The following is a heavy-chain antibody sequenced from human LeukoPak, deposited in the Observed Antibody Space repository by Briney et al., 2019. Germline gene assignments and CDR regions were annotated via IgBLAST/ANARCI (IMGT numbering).Heavy chain of an antibody. Sequence: PGGSLRLSCAASGFSFHDYDMHWVRQAPRKGLGWVAGITWDSGRIGYADSVTGRFTVSRDNAQNSLYLQMNSLRPEDTALYYCAKDLDASGRQNDYYYYGMDVWGQGTTVTVSS. J-gene: IGHJ6*02. D-gene: IGHD3-10*01. CDR2: ITWDSGRI. CDR3: AKDLDASGRQNDYYYYGMDV. V-gene: IGHV3-9*01. CDR1: GFSFHDYD.